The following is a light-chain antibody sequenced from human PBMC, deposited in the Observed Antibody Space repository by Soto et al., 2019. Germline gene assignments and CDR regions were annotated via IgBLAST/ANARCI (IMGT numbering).Light chain of an antibody. CDR2: KAS. V-gene: IGKV1-5*03. J-gene: IGKJ4*01. CDR1: QSISSW. CDR3: QQYKSYSLT. Sequence: DIQMTQSPSTLSASVGDRVTITCRASQSISSWLAWYQHKPGKAPKLLIYKASSLESGVPSRFSGSGSGTEFNLAISSLQADDFATYYCQQYKSYSLTFGGGTKVEIK.